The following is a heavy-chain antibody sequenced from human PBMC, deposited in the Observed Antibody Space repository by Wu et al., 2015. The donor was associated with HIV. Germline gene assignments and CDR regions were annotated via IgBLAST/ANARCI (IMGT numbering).Heavy chain of an antibody. CDR1: GGTFSSYA. J-gene: IGHJ4*02. CDR2: IIPIFGTA. D-gene: IGHD5-12*01. Sequence: QVQLVQSGAEVKKPGSSVKVSRKASGGTFSSYAISWVRQAPGQGLEWMGGIIPIFGTANYAQKFQGRVTITTDESTSTACMELSSLRSEDTAVYYCARAPLTGAATIGNSENPHFDYWGQGTLVTVSS. CDR3: ARAPLTGAATIGNSENPHFDY. V-gene: IGHV1-69*05.